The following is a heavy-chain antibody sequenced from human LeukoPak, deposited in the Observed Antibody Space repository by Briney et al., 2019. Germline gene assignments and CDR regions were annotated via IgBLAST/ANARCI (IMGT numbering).Heavy chain of an antibody. J-gene: IGHJ5*02. Sequence: SETLSLTCAVYGGSFSGYYWSWIRQPPGKGLEWIGEINHSGSTNYNPSLKSRVTISVDTSKNQFSLKLSSVTAADTAVYYCARGAPKPQLSIVVVPAASINWFDPWGQGTLVTVSS. D-gene: IGHD2-2*01. CDR1: GGSFSGYY. CDR2: INHSGST. CDR3: ARGAPKPQLSIVVVPAASINWFDP. V-gene: IGHV4-34*01.